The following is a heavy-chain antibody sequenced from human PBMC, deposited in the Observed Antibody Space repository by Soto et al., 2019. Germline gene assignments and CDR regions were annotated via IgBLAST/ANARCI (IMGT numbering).Heavy chain of an antibody. V-gene: IGHV1-18*01. Sequence: QVQLVQSGAEVKKPGASVKVSCKASGYTFTSYGISWVRQAPGQGLEWMGWISAYNGNTNYAQKLQGRVTMTTDTPTSTAYMELRSLRSDDTAVYDCARRTSMQLCDYHYGMDVWRPGTTVTVSS. CDR1: GYTFTSYG. CDR3: ARRTSMQLCDYHYGMDV. CDR2: ISAYNGNT. J-gene: IGHJ6*02. D-gene: IGHD5-18*01.